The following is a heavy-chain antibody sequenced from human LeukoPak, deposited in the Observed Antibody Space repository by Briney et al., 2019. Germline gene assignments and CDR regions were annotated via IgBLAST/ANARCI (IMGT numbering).Heavy chain of an antibody. Sequence: ASVKVSCKASGYTFTSYYMHWVRQAPGQGLEWMGIINPSGGSTSYAQKFQGRVTMTRDTSTSTVYMELSSLRSEDTAVYYCARDCAEVTVAVAGTLWFDPWGQGTLVTVSS. D-gene: IGHD6-19*01. CDR2: INPSGGST. J-gene: IGHJ5*02. CDR3: ARDCAEVTVAVAGTLWFDP. CDR1: GYTFTSYY. V-gene: IGHV1-46*01.